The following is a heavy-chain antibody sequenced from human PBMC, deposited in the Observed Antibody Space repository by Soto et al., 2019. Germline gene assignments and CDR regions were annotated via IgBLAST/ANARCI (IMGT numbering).Heavy chain of an antibody. J-gene: IGHJ4*02. CDR1: GGSISSYY. V-gene: IGHV4-4*07. Sequence: QVQLQESAPGLVKPSETLSLTCTVSGGSISSYYWSWIRQPAGKGLEWIGRIYTSGSPNYNPPLMSRVIMSGDRGNNHVSLKLSSVTAADTAVYYCARVRDLHYFDYWGQGTLVTVSP. CDR3: ARVRDLHYFDY. CDR2: IYTSGSP.